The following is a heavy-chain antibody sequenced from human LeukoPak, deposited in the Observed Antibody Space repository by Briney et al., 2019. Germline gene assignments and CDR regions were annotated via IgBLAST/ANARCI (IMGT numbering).Heavy chain of an antibody. CDR1: GFTFSNYW. V-gene: IGHV3-74*01. CDR2: INSDGINT. D-gene: IGHD3-22*01. Sequence: GGSLRLSCAASGFTFSNYWMHWVRRAPGKGLVWVSRINSDGINTSYADSVKGRFTISRDNAKNTLNLQMNSLRAEDTAVYYCARDLGQYYDTSDNWFDPWGQGTLVTVSS. CDR3: ARDLGQYYDTSDNWFDP. J-gene: IGHJ5*02.